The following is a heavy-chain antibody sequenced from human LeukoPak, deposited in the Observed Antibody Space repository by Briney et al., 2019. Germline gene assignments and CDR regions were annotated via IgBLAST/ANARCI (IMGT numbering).Heavy chain of an antibody. CDR2: IHNSGTT. D-gene: IGHD3-10*01. V-gene: IGHV4-34*01. Sequence: PSETLSLTCAVSGGPFSGYFWSWIRQSLGKGLEWIGEIHNSGTTNYNPSLNSQVTISEDTSKNQFYLNLSSVTAADTAVYYCARRYYYNLGSFPFDFWGQGTLVTVSS. CDR3: ARRYYYNLGSFPFDF. J-gene: IGHJ4*02. CDR1: GGPFSGYF.